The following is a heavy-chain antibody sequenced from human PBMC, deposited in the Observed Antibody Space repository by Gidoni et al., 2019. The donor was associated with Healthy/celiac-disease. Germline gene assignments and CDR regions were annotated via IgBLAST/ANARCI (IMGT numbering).Heavy chain of an antibody. V-gene: IGHV5-10-1*03. CDR2: IDPSDSYT. D-gene: IGHD6-19*01. CDR3: ASLSVSSGGG. J-gene: IGHJ4*02. Sequence: EVQPGQSGAEEKKPAEARRISCKGAGYSFTSYWISWVRQMPGKGLEWMGRIDPSDSYTNYSPSFQGHVTISADKSIRTAYLQWSSLKASDTAMYSCASLSVSSGGGWGQGTLVTVSS. CDR1: GYSFTSYW.